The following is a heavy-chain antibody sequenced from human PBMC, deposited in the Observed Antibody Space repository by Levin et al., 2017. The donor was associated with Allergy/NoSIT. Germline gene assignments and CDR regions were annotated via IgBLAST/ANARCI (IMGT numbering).Heavy chain of an antibody. Sequence: SETLSLTCSVSGGSISSNTYYWSWIRQHPEKGLEWIGYLFYSGTTYYNPSLKSRVTMSVDTSKNQFSLKLSSVTAADTALYFCASLQWLDGDYYFDYWGQGTLVTVSS. V-gene: IGHV4-31*03. CDR2: LFYSGTT. D-gene: IGHD6-19*01. J-gene: IGHJ4*02. CDR1: GGSISSNTYY. CDR3: ASLQWLDGDYYFDY.